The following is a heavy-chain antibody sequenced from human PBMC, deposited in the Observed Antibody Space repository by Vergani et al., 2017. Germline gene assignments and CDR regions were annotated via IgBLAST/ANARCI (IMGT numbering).Heavy chain of an antibody. Sequence: QVQLVQSGAEVKKPGASVKVSCKASGYTFTSYGISWVRQAPGQGLEWMGWISAYNGNTNYAQKLQGRVTMTTDKATSTAYMELRSRRSDDTAVYYCARDGARTSGYSYGYIHKPTYFDYWGQGTLVTVSS. V-gene: IGHV1-18*01. CDR1: GYTFTSYG. CDR3: ARDGARTSGYSYGYIHKPTYFDY. J-gene: IGHJ4*02. D-gene: IGHD5-18*01. CDR2: ISAYNGNT.